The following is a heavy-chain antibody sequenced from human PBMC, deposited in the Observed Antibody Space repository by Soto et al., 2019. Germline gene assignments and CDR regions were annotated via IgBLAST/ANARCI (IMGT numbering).Heavy chain of an antibody. CDR3: AKGVPGIAVAGTGYFQH. V-gene: IGHV3-23*01. D-gene: IGHD6-19*01. Sequence: EVQLLESGGGLVQPGGSLRLSCAASGFTFSSYAMSWVRQAPGKGLEWVSGISGSGDSTYYADSVKGRFTISRDNSKNTLYPQMNSLRAEDTAVYYCAKGVPGIAVAGTGYFQHWGQGTLVTVSS. CDR1: GFTFSSYA. J-gene: IGHJ1*01. CDR2: ISGSGDST.